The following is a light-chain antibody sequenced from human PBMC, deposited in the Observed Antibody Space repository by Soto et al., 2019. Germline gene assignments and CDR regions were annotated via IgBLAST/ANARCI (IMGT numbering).Light chain of an antibody. CDR1: SSDVGSYNL. J-gene: IGLJ1*01. Sequence: QSVLTQPASVSGSPGQSITISCTGTSSDVGSYNLVSWYQQHPGEAPKLMIYEANKRPSGVSNRFSGSKSGSTASLTISGLQAEDEADYYCCSYTSGPAYVFGTGTNLTVL. CDR2: EAN. V-gene: IGLV2-23*01. CDR3: CSYTSGPAYV.